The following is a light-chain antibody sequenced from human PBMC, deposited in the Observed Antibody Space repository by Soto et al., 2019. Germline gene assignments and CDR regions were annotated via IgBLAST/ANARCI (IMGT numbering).Light chain of an antibody. CDR1: QSVDTY. V-gene: IGKV3-11*01. CDR3: QQRSSWPLT. J-gene: IGKJ4*01. CDR2: DAS. Sequence: EIVLTQSPATLSLSPGERATLSCRASQSVDTYLAWYQQKSGQAPRLLIYDASNRATGIPARFSGSGSGTDFTLTISSLEPEDFAVYYCQQRSSWPLTFGGGTKVEIK.